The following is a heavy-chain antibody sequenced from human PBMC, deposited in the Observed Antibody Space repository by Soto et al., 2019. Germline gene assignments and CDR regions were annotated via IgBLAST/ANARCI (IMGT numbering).Heavy chain of an antibody. CDR3: ARGSGYSYGYHYYYYYGMDV. CDR2: INHSGST. V-gene: IGHV4-34*01. Sequence: SSETLSLTCAVYGGSFSGYYWSWIRQPPGKGLEWIGEINHSGSTNYNPSLKSRVTISVDTSKNQFSLKLSSVTAADTAVYYCARGSGYSYGYHYYYYYGMDVWGQGTTVTVSS. J-gene: IGHJ6*02. CDR1: GGSFSGYY. D-gene: IGHD5-18*01.